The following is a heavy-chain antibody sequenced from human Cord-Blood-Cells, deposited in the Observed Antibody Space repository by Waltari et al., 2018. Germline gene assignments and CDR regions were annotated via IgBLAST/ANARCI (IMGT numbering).Heavy chain of an antibody. CDR2: INSDGSST. D-gene: IGHD4-17*01. CDR3: ARDYGDYAEYFQH. CDR1: GFPFSSYW. Sequence: EVQLVESGGGLVQPGGSLRLSCAASGFPFSSYWLHWVRQAPGKGLVWVSRINSDGSSTSYADSVKGRFTISRDNAKNTLYLQMNSLRAEDTAVYYCARDYGDYAEYFQHWGQGTLVTVSS. V-gene: IGHV3-74*01. J-gene: IGHJ1*01.